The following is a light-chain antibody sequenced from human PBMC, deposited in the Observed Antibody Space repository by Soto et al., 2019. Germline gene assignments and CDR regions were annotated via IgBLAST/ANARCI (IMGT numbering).Light chain of an antibody. CDR3: SSYTSCIYV. J-gene: IGLJ1*01. CDR1: SSDVSGDNY. CDR2: DVS. V-gene: IGLV2-14*01. Sequence: QSVLTQPASVSGSPGQSITISCTGTSSDVSGDNYVSWYQQYPGKAPKLMIYDVSTRPSGVSNRFSGSYSGNTASLTISGLQAEVEADYCCSSYTSCIYVFGPGTNVTVL.